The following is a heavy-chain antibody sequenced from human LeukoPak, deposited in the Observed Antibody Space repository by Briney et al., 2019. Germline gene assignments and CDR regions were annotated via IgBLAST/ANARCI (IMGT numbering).Heavy chain of an antibody. D-gene: IGHD3-22*01. J-gene: IGHJ3*02. CDR1: GLTLSNYG. Sequence: SGGSLRLSCAVSGLTLSNYGMSWVRQAPGKGLEWVAGISDSGGRTKYADSVKGRFTISRDNSKNTLYLQMNSLRAEDTAVYYCARGRRPQYYYDSSGYYSPTTVDAFDIWGQGTMVTVSS. V-gene: IGHV3-23*01. CDR3: ARGRRPQYYYDSSGYYSPTTVDAFDI. CDR2: ISDSGGRT.